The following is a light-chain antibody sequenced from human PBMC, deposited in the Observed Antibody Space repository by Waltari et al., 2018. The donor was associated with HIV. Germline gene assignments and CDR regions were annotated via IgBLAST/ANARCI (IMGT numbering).Light chain of an antibody. CDR3: CSYAGTYNPVL. Sequence: QSALTQPRSVSGSPGQSVTISCTGTSGDVGVSWYQQYPGTVPKLIIYDVTKRPSGVPKRFSGSRSGNTASLTISGLQAEDEADYYCCSYAGTYNPVLFGGGTKLTVL. V-gene: IGLV2-11*01. J-gene: IGLJ2*01. CDR2: DVT. CDR1: SGDVG.